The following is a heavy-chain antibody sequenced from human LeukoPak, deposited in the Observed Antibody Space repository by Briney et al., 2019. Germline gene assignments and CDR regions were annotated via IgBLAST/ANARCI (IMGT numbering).Heavy chain of an antibody. CDR3: VRAGYTSGWFLDD. J-gene: IGHJ4*02. Sequence: GGSLRLSCAASGFSFRSYAFHWVRQAPGKGLEYVSAINTDEDSTYYAESVRGRFTISRDNSRNTLYLQMGTLTIEDTAVYYCVRAGYTSGWFLDDWGQGTLVTASS. CDR1: GFSFRSYA. D-gene: IGHD6-19*01. V-gene: IGHV3-64*02. CDR2: INTDEDST.